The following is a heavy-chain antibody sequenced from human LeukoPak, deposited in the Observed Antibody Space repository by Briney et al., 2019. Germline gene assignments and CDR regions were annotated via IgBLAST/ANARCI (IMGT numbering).Heavy chain of an antibody. D-gene: IGHD2-8*01. CDR2: ISSRSSTI. CDR1: GFTFSVYS. V-gene: IGHV3-48*04. J-gene: IGHJ3*02. Sequence: PGGSLRLSCAASGFTFSVYSMNWVRQAPGKGLEWLSYISSRSSTIYYADSVKGRFTISRDNAKNSLYLQMNSLRAEDTAVDYCARGSNGDAFDIWGQGTMVTVSS. CDR3: ARGSNGDAFDI.